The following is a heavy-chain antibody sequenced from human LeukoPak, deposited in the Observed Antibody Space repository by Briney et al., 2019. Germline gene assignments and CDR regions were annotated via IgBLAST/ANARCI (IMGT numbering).Heavy chain of an antibody. Sequence: SETLSLTCTVSGGSISSYYWSWIRQPPGKGLEWIGYIYYSGSTNYNPSLKSRVTISVDTSKNQFSLKLSSVTAAGTAVYYCARENNFWSGSTNWFDPWGQGTLVTVSS. V-gene: IGHV4-59*01. CDR2: IYYSGST. CDR3: ARENNFWSGSTNWFDP. CDR1: GGSISSYY. J-gene: IGHJ5*02. D-gene: IGHD3-3*01.